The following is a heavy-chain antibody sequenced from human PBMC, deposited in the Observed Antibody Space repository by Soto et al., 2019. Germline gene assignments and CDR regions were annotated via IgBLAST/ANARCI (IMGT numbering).Heavy chain of an antibody. CDR2: IKHSGSS. J-gene: IGHJ4*02. CDR1: AGSFSHYY. Sequence: QVQQQPWGAGLLKPSETLSLTCAVNAGSFSHYYWNWIRQSPGKGLEWIGKIKHSGSSNYKPSLRSRVSISVDMSKNQVSLELSSVTAADTAVYYCARDSDYWSRGTLVTVSS. V-gene: IGHV4-34*01. CDR3: ARDSDY.